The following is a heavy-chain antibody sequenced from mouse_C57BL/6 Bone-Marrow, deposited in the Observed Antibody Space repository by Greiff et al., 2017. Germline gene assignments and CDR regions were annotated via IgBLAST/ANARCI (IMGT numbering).Heavy chain of an antibody. CDR2: ISDGGSYT. V-gene: IGHV5-4*01. D-gene: IGHD1-1*01. CDR3: AREGYYGSSYVDDFDY. CDR1: GFTFSSYA. J-gene: IGHJ2*01. Sequence: EVQVVESGGGLVKPGGSLKLSCAASGFTFSSYAMSWVRQTPEKRLEWVATISDGGSYTYYPDNVKGRFTISRDNAKNNLYLHMSHLKSEDTAMYYCAREGYYGSSYVDDFDYWGQGTTLTVSS.